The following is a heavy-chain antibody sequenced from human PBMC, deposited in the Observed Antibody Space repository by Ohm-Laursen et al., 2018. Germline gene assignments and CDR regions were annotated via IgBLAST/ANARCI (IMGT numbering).Heavy chain of an antibody. J-gene: IGHJ4*02. CDR1: GFTFDNYA. Sequence: SLRLSCSASGFTFDNYAMHWVRQAPGKGLEWVSGISWNNGCIGYADSVKGRFTISRDNAKNSLYLQMNSLRAEDTALYYCAKVEGYAGAHWGQGTLVTVSS. V-gene: IGHV3-9*01. CDR2: ISWNNGCI. CDR3: AKVEGYAGAH. D-gene: IGHD3-16*01.